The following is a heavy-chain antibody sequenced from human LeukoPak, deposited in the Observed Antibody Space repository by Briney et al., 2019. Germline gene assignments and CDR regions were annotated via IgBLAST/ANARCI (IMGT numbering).Heavy chain of an antibody. V-gene: IGHV4-39*07. J-gene: IGHJ4*02. Sequence: SETPSLTCTVSGGSISSSSYYWGWIRQPPGKGLEWIVSIYYSGSTYYNPSLKSRVTISVDTSKNQFSLKLSSVTAADTAVYYCASGDYYYFDYWGQGTLVTVSS. CDR1: GGSISSSSYY. CDR3: ASGDYYYFDY. D-gene: IGHD4-17*01. CDR2: IYYSGST.